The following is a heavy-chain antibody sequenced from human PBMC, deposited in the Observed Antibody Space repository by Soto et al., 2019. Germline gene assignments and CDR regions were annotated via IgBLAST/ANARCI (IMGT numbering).Heavy chain of an antibody. CDR1: GGSISSYY. CDR3: ARLSPGSTADFDY. D-gene: IGHD1-7*01. J-gene: IGHJ4*02. Sequence: SETLSLTCTVSGGSISSYYWSWIRQPPGKGLEWIGYIYYSGSTNYNPSLKSRVTISVDTSKNQFSLKLSSVTAADTAVYYCARLSPGSTADFDYWGQGTLVTVSS. V-gene: IGHV4-59*08. CDR2: IYYSGST.